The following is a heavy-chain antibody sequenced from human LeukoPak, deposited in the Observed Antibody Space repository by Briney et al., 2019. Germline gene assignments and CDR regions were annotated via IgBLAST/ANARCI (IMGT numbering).Heavy chain of an antibody. V-gene: IGHV3-33*06. Sequence: PGGSLRLSCAASGFTFSSYGMHWVRQAPGKGLEWVAVIWYDGSNKNYADSVKGRFTISRDNSKNTLYLQMNSLRAEDTAVYYCAKDYYDFWSGYNNWFDPWGQGTLVTVSS. CDR2: IWYDGSNK. D-gene: IGHD3-3*01. CDR1: GFTFSSYG. J-gene: IGHJ5*02. CDR3: AKDYYDFWSGYNNWFDP.